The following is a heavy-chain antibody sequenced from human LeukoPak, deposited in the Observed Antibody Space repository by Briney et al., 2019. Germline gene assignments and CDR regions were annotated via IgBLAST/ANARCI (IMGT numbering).Heavy chain of an antibody. V-gene: IGHV1-8*01. CDR2: MNPKSHNT. J-gene: IGHJ5*02. CDR3: ARGGASAAARRFDP. D-gene: IGHD6-13*01. Sequence: GASVKVSCKASGYTFSSYDVNWVRQATGQELEWMGWMNPKSHNTGYAQKFQGRITITSNSSTSTVFMELGSLTSDDTAVYYCARGGASAAARRFDPWGQGTLVTVSS. CDR1: GYTFSSYD.